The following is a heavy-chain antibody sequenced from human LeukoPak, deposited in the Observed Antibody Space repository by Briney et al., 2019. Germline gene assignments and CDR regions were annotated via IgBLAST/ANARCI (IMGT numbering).Heavy chain of an antibody. CDR2: ITTNGSSM. V-gene: IGHV3-11*01. Sequence: GGSLSLTCAASGFTFSDYYMSWIRQAPGKGLEWVSYITTNGSSMYDADSVKGSFTSSRESANKSLYMQLYGPRADDTAVYVCPRPTTPYFYDISACYAYWGQGTLVTVSS. J-gene: IGHJ4*02. D-gene: IGHD3-22*01. CDR3: PRPTTPYFYDISACYAY. CDR1: GFTFSDYY.